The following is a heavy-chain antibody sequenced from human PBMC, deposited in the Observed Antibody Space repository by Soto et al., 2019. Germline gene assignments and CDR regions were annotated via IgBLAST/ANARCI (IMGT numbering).Heavy chain of an antibody. CDR3: ARDQFIKGSGYLSFDY. V-gene: IGHV3-74*01. D-gene: IGHD3-3*01. CDR1: GFTFSSYW. Sequence: PGGSLRLSCAASGFTFSSYWMHWVRQAPGKGLVWVSRINSDGSSTSYADSVKGRLTFSRDNAKNTLYLQMDSLRAEDTAVYYRARDQFIKGSGYLSFDYWGQGTPVTVSS. J-gene: IGHJ4*01. CDR2: INSDGSST.